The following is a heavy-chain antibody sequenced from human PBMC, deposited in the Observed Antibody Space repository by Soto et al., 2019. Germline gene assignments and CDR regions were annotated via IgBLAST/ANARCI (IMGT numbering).Heavy chain of an antibody. CDR1: GFTFSNAW. CDR2: IKTKADGGTT. CDR3: TRDPGYYDILTGWSANYFDY. V-gene: IGHV3-15*01. J-gene: IGHJ4*02. D-gene: IGHD3-9*01. Sequence: EVQVVESGGGLLKPGGSLTLSCAASGFTFSNAWMNWVRQASGKGLEWVGRIKTKADGGTTDYAAPVKGRFTISRDDSKNTLFLRMNSLKNEDTAMYYCTRDPGYYDILTGWSANYFDYWGQGTLVTVSS.